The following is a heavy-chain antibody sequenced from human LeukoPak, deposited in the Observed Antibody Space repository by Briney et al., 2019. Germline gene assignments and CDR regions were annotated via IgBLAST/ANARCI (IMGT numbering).Heavy chain of an antibody. V-gene: IGHV3-30*03. CDR3: AGGTASQWLVPRAGLFY. CDR1: GFTFGSYY. CDR2: ISYDGRDT. J-gene: IGHJ4*02. Sequence: GGSLRLSCAASGFTFGSYYMHWVRQAPGKGLECVAGISYDGRDTYYADSVKGQCTISRDNSKKTLYLQMNSLGGDDTAVYYCAGGTASQWLVPRAGLFYWGQGTLVSVSS. D-gene: IGHD6-19*01.